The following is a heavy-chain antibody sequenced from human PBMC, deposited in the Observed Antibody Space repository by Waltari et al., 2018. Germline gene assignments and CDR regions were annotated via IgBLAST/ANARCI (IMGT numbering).Heavy chain of an antibody. CDR1: GDSIRGHY. CDR2: IFNSATT. Sequence: QVQLQESGPGLVEPSETLSLTCTVSGDSIRGHYWSWIRHPPGKGLEWVGYIFNSATTNYNPSLKGRVTISADMSKNQLALRLTSMTAADTAVYYCARGYGAYCGEDCSDPFDIWGRGTMVTVSS. J-gene: IGHJ3*02. V-gene: IGHV4-59*11. D-gene: IGHD2-21*01. CDR3: ARGYGAYCGEDCSDPFDI.